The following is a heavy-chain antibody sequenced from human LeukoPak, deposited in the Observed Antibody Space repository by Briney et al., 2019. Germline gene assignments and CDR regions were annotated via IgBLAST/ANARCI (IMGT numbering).Heavy chain of an antibody. Sequence: SETLSLTCTVSGGSISSYYWSWIRQPPGKGLEWIAYIHQSGITVSNPSLKSRLTLSLDASKNQFSLRLTSVTVADTAVYYCARVPRSYYYYYYMDVWGKGTTVTVSS. V-gene: IGHV4-59*12. J-gene: IGHJ6*03. CDR3: ARVPRSYYYYYYMDV. CDR2: IHQSGIT. CDR1: GGSISSYY.